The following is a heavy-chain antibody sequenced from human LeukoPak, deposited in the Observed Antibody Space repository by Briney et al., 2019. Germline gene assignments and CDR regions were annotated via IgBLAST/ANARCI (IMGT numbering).Heavy chain of an antibody. Sequence: ASVKVSCKASGYTFTGYYMHWVRQAPGQGLEWMGWINPNSGGTNYAQKFQGRVTMTRDTSISTAYMELSSLRSEDTAVYYCARGAGLTSAAILYYYYGMDVWGQGTTVTVSS. V-gene: IGHV1-2*02. D-gene: IGHD2-2*02. CDR1: GYTFTGYY. CDR2: INPNSGGT. CDR3: ARGAGLTSAAILYYYYGMDV. J-gene: IGHJ6*02.